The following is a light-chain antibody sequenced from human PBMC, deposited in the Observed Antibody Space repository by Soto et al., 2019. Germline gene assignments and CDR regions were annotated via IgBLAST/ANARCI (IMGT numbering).Light chain of an antibody. CDR1: QGISSY. Sequence: AIRMTQSPSSLSASTGDRVTITCRASQGISSYLAWYQQKPGKAPKLLIYAASTLQSGVPSRFSGSGSGTDFTLTISCLQFEYFATYYCQQYYSYPLTFGGGTKVDIK. J-gene: IGKJ4*01. CDR2: AAS. CDR3: QQYYSYPLT. V-gene: IGKV1-8*01.